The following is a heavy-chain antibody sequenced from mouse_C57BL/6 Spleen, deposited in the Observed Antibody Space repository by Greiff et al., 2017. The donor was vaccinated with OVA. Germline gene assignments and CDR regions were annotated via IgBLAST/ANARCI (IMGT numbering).Heavy chain of an antibody. CDR2: ISSGGSYT. D-gene: IGHD1-1*01. J-gene: IGHJ4*01. V-gene: IGHV5-6*02. CDR1: GFTFSSYG. CDR3: ARQGYYGSSYYYAMDY. Sequence: DVKLVESGGDLVKPGGSLKLSCAASGFTFSSYGMSWVRQTPDKRLEWVATISSGGSYTYYPDSVKSRFTISRDNAKNTLYLQMSSLKSEDTAMYYCARQGYYGSSYYYAMDYWGQGTSVTVSS.